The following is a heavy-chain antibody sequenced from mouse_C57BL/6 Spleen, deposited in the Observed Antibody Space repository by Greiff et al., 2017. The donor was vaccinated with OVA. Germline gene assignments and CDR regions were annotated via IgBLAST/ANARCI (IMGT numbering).Heavy chain of an antibody. J-gene: IGHJ4*01. V-gene: IGHV5-4*01. Sequence: EVQGVESGGGLVKPGGSLKLSCAASGFTFSSYAMSWVRQTPEKRLEWVATISDGGSYTYYPDNVKGRFTISRDNAKNNLYLQMSHLKSEDTAMYYCARAALYGSTAMDYWGQGTSVTVSS. CDR2: ISDGGSYT. CDR3: ARAALYGSTAMDY. D-gene: IGHD1-1*01. CDR1: GFTFSSYA.